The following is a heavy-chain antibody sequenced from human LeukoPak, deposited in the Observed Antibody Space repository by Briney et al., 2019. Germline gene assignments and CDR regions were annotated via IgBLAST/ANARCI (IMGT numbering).Heavy chain of an antibody. CDR2: IYTSGST. D-gene: IGHD4-17*01. CDR1: GGSISSGSYY. CDR3: ARFGHDYGDPDAFDI. J-gene: IGHJ3*02. Sequence: PSETLSLTCTVSGGSISSGSYYWSWIRQPAGKGLEWIGRIYTSGSTNYNPSLKSQVTISVDTSKNQFSLKLSSVTAADTAVYYCARFGHDYGDPDAFDIWGQGTMVTVSS. V-gene: IGHV4-61*02.